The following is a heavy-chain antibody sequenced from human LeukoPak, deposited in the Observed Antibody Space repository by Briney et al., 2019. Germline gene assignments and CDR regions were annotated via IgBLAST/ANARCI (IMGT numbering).Heavy chain of an antibody. Sequence: GASLKVSCKAYGYTFTGFYMHWVRQAPGQGLEWIGWINPNSGGTNYAQKFQGRVTMTRDTSISTAYMELSRLRSDDTAVYYCATSGGSGYSVDYWGQGTLVTVSS. CDR3: ATSGGSGYSVDY. V-gene: IGHV1-2*02. CDR2: INPNSGGT. J-gene: IGHJ4*02. D-gene: IGHD3-22*01. CDR1: GYTFTGFY.